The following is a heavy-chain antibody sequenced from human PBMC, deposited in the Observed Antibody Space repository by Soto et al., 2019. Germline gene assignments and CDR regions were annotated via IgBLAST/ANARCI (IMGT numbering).Heavy chain of an antibody. Sequence: SETLSLTCGVYDGSFSNNYWTWFRQPPGKGLEWIGEISPSGTTKYIPPLKSRVTISLDTSKMHSSLKVTSVTAADTAVYYCATSLWFGTEPEIWGQGTLVTVSS. CDR3: ATSLWFGTEPEI. CDR1: DGSFSNNY. J-gene: IGHJ4*02. V-gene: IGHV4-34*01. CDR2: ISPSGTT. D-gene: IGHD3-10*01.